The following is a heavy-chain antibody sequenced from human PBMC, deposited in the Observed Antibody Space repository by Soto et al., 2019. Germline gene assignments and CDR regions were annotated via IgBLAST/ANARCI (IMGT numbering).Heavy chain of an antibody. CDR1: GVSIGSHDW. D-gene: IGHD5-18*01. CDR2: SHQSGNT. Sequence: QVQLQESGPGLVKPSGTLSLTCAVSGVSIGSHDWWTWVRQPPGKGLEWIGESHQSGNTNYNSSIESRVTISLDKSKNPFSLQLSSVAVADTAVYYCATRDTGRVYWGQGTLVTVSP. CDR3: ATRDTGRVY. J-gene: IGHJ4*02. V-gene: IGHV4-4*02.